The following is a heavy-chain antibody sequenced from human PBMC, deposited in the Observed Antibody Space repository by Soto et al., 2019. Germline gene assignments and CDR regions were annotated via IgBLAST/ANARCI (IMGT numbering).Heavy chain of an antibody. CDR1: GISFSNYW. Sequence: EVQLVESGGGLVQPGGSLRLSCAASGISFSNYWMHWVRQAPGKGLEWVSRIIGDGSGANYADSVKGRFTISRDNAKNILYLQMNSLRAEDTAVYYCARDEVYGSGSCNIWGQGTMVTVSS. D-gene: IGHD3-10*01. V-gene: IGHV3-74*01. CDR3: ARDEVYGSGSCNI. J-gene: IGHJ3*02. CDR2: IIGDGSGA.